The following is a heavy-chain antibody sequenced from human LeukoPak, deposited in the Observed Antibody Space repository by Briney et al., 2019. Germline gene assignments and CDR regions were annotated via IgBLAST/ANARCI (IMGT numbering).Heavy chain of an antibody. CDR2: INHSGST. J-gene: IGHJ5*02. Sequence: SETLSLTCAVYGGSFSGCYWSWIRQPPGKGLEWIGEINHSGSTNYNPSLKSRVTISVDTSKNQFSLKLSSVTAADTAVYYCARFSAFVVGSVPWGQGTLVTVSS. CDR3: ARFSAFVVGSVP. V-gene: IGHV4-34*01. CDR1: GGSFSGCY. D-gene: IGHD3-10*01.